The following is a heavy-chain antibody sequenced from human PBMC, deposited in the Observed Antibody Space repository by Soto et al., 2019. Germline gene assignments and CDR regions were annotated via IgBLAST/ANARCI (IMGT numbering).Heavy chain of an antibody. V-gene: IGHV4-59*01. CDR2: IYYSGST. J-gene: IGHJ6*03. CDR1: GGSISSYY. Sequence: NPSETLSLTCTVSGGSISSYYWSWIRQRPGKGLEWIVYIYYSGSTNYNPSLKSRVTISVDTSKNQFSLKLSSVTAADTAVYYCARRVAAAGQNYYYYYMDVWGKGTTVTVSS. CDR3: ARRVAAAGQNYYYYYMDV. D-gene: IGHD6-13*01.